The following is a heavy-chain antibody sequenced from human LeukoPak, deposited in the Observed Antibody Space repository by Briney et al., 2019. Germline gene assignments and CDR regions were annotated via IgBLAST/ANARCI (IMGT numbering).Heavy chain of an antibody. Sequence: ASVKVSCKASGYTFTSHGISWVRQALGQGLEWMGWISAYNGNTNYAQKLQGRVTMTTDTSTSTAYMELRSLRSDDTAVYYCARALNPYSSSWYVDYWGQGTLVTVSS. V-gene: IGHV1-18*01. CDR2: ISAYNGNT. J-gene: IGHJ4*02. CDR3: ARALNPYSSSWYVDY. D-gene: IGHD6-13*01. CDR1: GYTFTSHG.